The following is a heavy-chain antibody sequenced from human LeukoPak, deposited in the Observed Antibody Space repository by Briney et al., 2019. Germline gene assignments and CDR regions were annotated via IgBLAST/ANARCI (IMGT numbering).Heavy chain of an antibody. CDR1: GGTFSSYA. CDR2: IIPIFGTA. Sequence: ASVKVSCKASGGTFSSYAISWVRQAPGQGLEWMGGIIPIFGTANYAQKFQGRVTITADKSTSTAYMELSSLRSEDTAVYYCARAVGTGLFYYYYMDVWGKGTTVTVSS. D-gene: IGHD1-1*01. V-gene: IGHV1-69*06. CDR3: ARAVGTGLFYYYYMDV. J-gene: IGHJ6*03.